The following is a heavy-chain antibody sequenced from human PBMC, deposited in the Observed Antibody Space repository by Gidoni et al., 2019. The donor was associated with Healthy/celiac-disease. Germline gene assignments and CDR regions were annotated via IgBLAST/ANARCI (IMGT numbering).Heavy chain of an antibody. CDR2: INAGNGNT. CDR1: GYTFTSYA. D-gene: IGHD5-18*01. Sequence: ASVKVSCKASGYTFTSYAMHWVRQAPGQRLEWMGWINAGNGNTKYSQKFQGRVTITRDTSASTAYMELSSLRSEDTAVYYCARGYSYGHYYYYYGMDVWGQGTTVTVSS. V-gene: IGHV1-3*01. J-gene: IGHJ6*02. CDR3: ARGYSYGHYYYYYGMDV.